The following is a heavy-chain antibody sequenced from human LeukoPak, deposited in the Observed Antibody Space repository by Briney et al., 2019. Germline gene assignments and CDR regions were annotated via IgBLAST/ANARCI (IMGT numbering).Heavy chain of an antibody. V-gene: IGHV3-11*01. CDR2: ISSSGSTI. D-gene: IGHD6-19*01. J-gene: IGHJ4*02. Sequence: PGGSLRLSCAASGFTFSDYYMSWLRQAPGKGLEWVSYISSSGSTIYYADSVKGLFTISRDNAKNSLYLQMNSLRAEDTAVYYCARDRVASSGWSGGSIDYWGQGTLVTVSS. CDR3: ARDRVASSGWSGGSIDY. CDR1: GFTFSDYY.